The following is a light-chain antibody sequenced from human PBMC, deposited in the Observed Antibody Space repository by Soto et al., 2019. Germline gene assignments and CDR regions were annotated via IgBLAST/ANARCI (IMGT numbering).Light chain of an antibody. CDR1: QSVTNN. J-gene: IGKJ1*01. V-gene: IGKV3-15*01. CDR3: QQYNNWPRWT. Sequence: EIVLTQSPGTLSLSAGERATLSCRASQSVTNNLAWYQQKPGQAPRLLIYDASTRATVIPARFSGSGSGTEFTLTISSLQSEDFAVYYCQQYNNWPRWTFGQGTKVDIK. CDR2: DAS.